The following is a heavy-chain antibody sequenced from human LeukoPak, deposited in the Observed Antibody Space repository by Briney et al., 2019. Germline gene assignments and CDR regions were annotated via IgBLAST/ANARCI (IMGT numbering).Heavy chain of an antibody. CDR3: AREAGYCSGGSCYGAWFDY. CDR1: GGSISSYY. J-gene: IGHJ4*02. CDR2: IYYSGST. D-gene: IGHD2-15*01. V-gene: IGHV4-59*01. Sequence: SETLSLTCTVSGGSISSYYWSWIRQPPGKGLEWIGYIYYSGSTNYNPSRKSRVTISVATSKTQFSLKLSSVTAADTAVYYCAREAGYCSGGSCYGAWFDYWGQGTLVTVSS.